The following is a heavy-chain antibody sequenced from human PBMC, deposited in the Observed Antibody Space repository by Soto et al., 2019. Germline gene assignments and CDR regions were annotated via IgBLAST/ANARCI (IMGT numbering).Heavy chain of an antibody. D-gene: IGHD1-26*01. CDR3: ARGLGSWELLATFDY. Sequence: SETLSLTCTVAGGSISGDYWSLLKLPPAKGVGWIGYSYYSGTTNYNPSLKSRVTISVDTSKNQSSLKLSSVTAADTAVYYCARGLGSWELLATFDYWGQGTLVTVS. CDR1: GGSISGDY. J-gene: IGHJ4*02. CDR2: SYYSGTT. V-gene: IGHV4-59*01.